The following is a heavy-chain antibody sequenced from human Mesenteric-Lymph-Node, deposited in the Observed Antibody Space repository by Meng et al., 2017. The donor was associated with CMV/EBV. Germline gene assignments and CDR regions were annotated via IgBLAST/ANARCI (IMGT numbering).Heavy chain of an antibody. CDR3: ARFRVATIGYYFDY. D-gene: IGHD5-12*01. CDR1: AYTFTSYA. Sequence: KASAYTFTSYAMNWVRQAPGQGLEWMGWINTNTGNPTYAQGFTGRFVFSLDTSVSTAYLQISSLKAEDTAVYYCARFRVATIGYYFDYWGQGTLVTVSS. J-gene: IGHJ4*02. CDR2: INTNTGNP. V-gene: IGHV7-4-1*02.